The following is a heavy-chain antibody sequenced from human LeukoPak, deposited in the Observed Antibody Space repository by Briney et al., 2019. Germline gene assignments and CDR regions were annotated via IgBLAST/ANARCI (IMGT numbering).Heavy chain of an antibody. J-gene: IGHJ1*01. CDR2: IYSGGST. CDR3: AHSSGWYLYFQH. Sequence: PGGSLRLSCAASGFTVSSNYMSWVRQAPGKGLEWVSVIYSGGSTYYADSVKGRFTISRDDSKNTLYLQMNSLRAEDTAVYYCAHSSGWYLYFQHWGQGTLVTVSS. CDR1: GFTVSSNY. D-gene: IGHD6-19*01. V-gene: IGHV3-53*01.